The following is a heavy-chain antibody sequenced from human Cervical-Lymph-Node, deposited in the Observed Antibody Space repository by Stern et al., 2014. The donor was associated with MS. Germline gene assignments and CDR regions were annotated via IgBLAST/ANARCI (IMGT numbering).Heavy chain of an antibody. V-gene: IGHV5-51*01. CDR1: GYTFTSYW. J-gene: IGHJ4*02. CDR3: ARQRYFDY. CDR2: IFPGGSDI. Sequence: EVQLVQSGPEVKRPGESLKISCQASGYTFTSYWIGWVRQMPGKGLEWIAIIFPGGSDIRSSPSFQGPFTLSADNSSSTAYLQWNNLKASDTAIYYCARQRYFDYWGQGTLVTVSS.